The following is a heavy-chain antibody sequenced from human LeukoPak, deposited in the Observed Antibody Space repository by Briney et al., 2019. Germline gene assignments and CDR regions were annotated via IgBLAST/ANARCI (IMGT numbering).Heavy chain of an antibody. J-gene: IGHJ1*01. CDR1: GYTFTSYG. V-gene: IGHV1-18*01. CDR2: ISAYNGNT. Sequence: ASVKVSCKASGYTFTSYGISWVRQAPGQGLEWMGWISAYNGNTHYAQKLQGRVTVTTDTSTSTAYMELRSLRSDDTAVYYCARGYPLSTTAAGTYFQHWGQGTLVTVSS. CDR3: ARGYPLSTTAAGTYFQH. D-gene: IGHD6-13*01.